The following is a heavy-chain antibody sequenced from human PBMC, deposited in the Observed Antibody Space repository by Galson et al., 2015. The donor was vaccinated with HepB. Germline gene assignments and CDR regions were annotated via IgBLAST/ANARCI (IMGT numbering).Heavy chain of an antibody. J-gene: IGHJ4*02. D-gene: IGHD1-14*01. CDR1: GFTFSTYW. CDR3: ARGGFGSGTDF. CDR2: IHSDGSKI. V-gene: IGHV3-74*01. Sequence: SLRLSCAASGFTFSTYWMYWVRQTPGRGLMWLSCIHSDGSKIGYADSVKGRFTISRDNAKNTLYLQMNSLRVEDTAVYYCARGGFGSGTDFWGQGTLVTVSS.